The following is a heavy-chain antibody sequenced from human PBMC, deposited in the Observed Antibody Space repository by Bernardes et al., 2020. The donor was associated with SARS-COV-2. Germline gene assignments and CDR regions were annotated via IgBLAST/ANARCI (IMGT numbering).Heavy chain of an antibody. V-gene: IGHV1-18*04. CDR2: INPHNGYT. D-gene: IGHD3-22*01. J-gene: IGHJ6*02. CDR1: GYTFTSYG. Sequence: ASVKVSCMASGYTFTSYGFGWVRQAPGQGLEWMGFINPHNGYTNYAQKVQGRVTMTTDTSANTAYMELRGLVSDDTAVYYCARAGYYFDRSAYYPGLDVWGQGTTVTVSS. CDR3: ARAGYYFDRSAYYPGLDV.